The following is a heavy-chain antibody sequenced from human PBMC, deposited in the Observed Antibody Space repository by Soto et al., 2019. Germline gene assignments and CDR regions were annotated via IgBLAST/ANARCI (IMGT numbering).Heavy chain of an antibody. CDR3: ARAQHCSGCSCYSWGALGY. V-gene: IGHV3-21*01. CDR1: GFTFSSYS. Sequence: EVQLVESGGGLVKPGGSLRLSCAASGFTFSSYSMNWVRQAPGKGLEWVSSISSSSSYIYYADSVKGRFTISRDNAKNTPYLQKNSRRAADNAVDYCARAQHCSGCSCYSWGALGYWGQGTLVTVSS. CDR2: ISSSSSYI. J-gene: IGHJ4*02. D-gene: IGHD2-15*01.